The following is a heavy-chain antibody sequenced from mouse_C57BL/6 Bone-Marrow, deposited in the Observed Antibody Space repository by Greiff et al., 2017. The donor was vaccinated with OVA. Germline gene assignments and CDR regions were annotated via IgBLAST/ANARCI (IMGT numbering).Heavy chain of an antibody. CDR3: ARNYYGSSVYAIDY. CDR2: INPNNGGT. CDR1: GYTFTDYY. V-gene: IGHV1-26*01. J-gene: IGHJ4*01. Sequence: EVQLQQSGPELVKPGASVKISCKASGYTFTDYYMNWVKQSHGKSLEWIGDINPNNGGTSYNQKFKGKATLTVDKSSSTAYMELRSLTSEDSAVYYCARNYYGSSVYAIDYWGQGTSVTVSS. D-gene: IGHD1-1*01.